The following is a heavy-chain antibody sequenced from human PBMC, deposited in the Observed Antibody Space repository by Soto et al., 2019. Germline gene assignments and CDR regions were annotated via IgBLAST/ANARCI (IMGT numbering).Heavy chain of an antibody. CDR1: GGSMSSYY. V-gene: IGHV4-59*01. CDR2: IYYSGST. J-gene: IGHJ6*02. D-gene: IGHD3-10*01. Sequence: SETLSLTCTVSGGSMSSYYWSWIRQPPGKGLEWIGYIYYSGSTNYNPSLKSRVTMSVDTPKNQFSLKLSSVTAADTAVYYCARRGYGPGVPYYYRMDVWSQGTTVTVSS. CDR3: ARRGYGPGVPYYYRMDV.